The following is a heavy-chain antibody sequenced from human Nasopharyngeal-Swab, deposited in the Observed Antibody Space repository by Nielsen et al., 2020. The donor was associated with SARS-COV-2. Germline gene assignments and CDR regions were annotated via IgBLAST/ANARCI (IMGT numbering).Heavy chain of an antibody. D-gene: IGHD6-19*01. CDR2: ISYDGSNK. Sequence: GESLKISCAASGFTFSSYGMRWVRQAPGKGLEWVAVISYDGSNKYYADSVKGRFTISRDNSKNTLYLQMNSLRAEDTAVYYFGVGSSGWYGRGLFYYYGMDVWGQGTTVTVSS. CDR3: GVGSSGWYGRGLFYYYGMDV. CDR1: GFTFSSYG. V-gene: IGHV3-30*03. J-gene: IGHJ6*02.